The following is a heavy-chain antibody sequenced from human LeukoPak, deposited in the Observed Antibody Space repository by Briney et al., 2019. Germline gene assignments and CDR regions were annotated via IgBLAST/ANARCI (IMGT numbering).Heavy chain of an antibody. CDR2: IYYSGST. J-gene: IGHJ4*02. CDR3: ARSRSSAIRS. D-gene: IGHD2-2*02. Sequence: PSETLSLTCTVAGGSISSYYWSWLRQPPGKGLEWIGYIYYSGSTNYNPSLKSRVTISVDTSKNQFSLRLSSVTAADTAVYYCARSRSSAIRSWGQGTLVTVSS. V-gene: IGHV4-59*01. CDR1: GGSISSYY.